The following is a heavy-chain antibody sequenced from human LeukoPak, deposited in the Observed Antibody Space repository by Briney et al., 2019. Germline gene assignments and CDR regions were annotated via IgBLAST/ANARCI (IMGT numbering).Heavy chain of an antibody. J-gene: IGHJ4*02. CDR2: INHSGST. D-gene: IGHD6-19*01. Sequence: SETLSLTCAVYGGSCSGYYWIWIRQPPGKGLEWIGEINHSGSTNYNPSLKSRVTISVDTSKNQFSLKLSSVTAADTAVYYCARVGAIAVAGIFADYWGQGTLVTVSS. V-gene: IGHV4-34*01. CDR3: ARVGAIAVAGIFADY. CDR1: GGSCSGYY.